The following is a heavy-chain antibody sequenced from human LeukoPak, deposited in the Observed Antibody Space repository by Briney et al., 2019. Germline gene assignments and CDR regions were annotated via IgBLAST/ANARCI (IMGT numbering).Heavy chain of an antibody. CDR2: ISGSGGGT. V-gene: IGHV3-23*01. Sequence: GGSLRLSCAASGFTFNIHAMNWVRQAPGKGLEWVSGISGSGGGTYYADSVKGRFTISRDNSKNTMYMQMNSLRAEDTALYYCAKERVYSGNVIDYWGQGTLVTVSS. CDR3: AKERVYSGNVIDY. J-gene: IGHJ4*02. D-gene: IGHD5-12*01. CDR1: GFTFNIHA.